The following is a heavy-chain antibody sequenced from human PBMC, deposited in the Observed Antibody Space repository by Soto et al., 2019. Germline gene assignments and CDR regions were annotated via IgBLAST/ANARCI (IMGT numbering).Heavy chain of an antibody. Sequence: EVQLVESGGGLVQPGGSLRLSCAASGFTFSSYSMNWVRQAPGKGLEWVSYISSSSSTIYYADSVKGRFTISRDNAKNSRYMQMNTLRVEDTAVYYCARALVPAAIAAFDIWGQGTMLTVSS. D-gene: IGHD2-2*01. CDR1: GFTFSSYS. V-gene: IGHV3-48*01. J-gene: IGHJ3*02. CDR2: ISSSSSTI. CDR3: ARALVPAAIAAFDI.